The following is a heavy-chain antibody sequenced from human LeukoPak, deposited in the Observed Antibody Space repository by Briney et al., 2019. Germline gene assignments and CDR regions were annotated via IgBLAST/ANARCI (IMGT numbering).Heavy chain of an antibody. V-gene: IGHV1-2*02. Sequence: ASVKVSCKASGYTFTGYYMHWVRQAPGQGLEWMGWINPNSGGTNYAQKFQGRVTMTRDTSISTAYMELRRLRSDDTAVYYCAREGFGGGLLKEYCSGGSCYGHWGQGTLVTVSS. CDR2: INPNSGGT. J-gene: IGHJ4*02. CDR3: AREGFGGGLLKEYCSGGSCYGH. D-gene: IGHD2-15*01. CDR1: GYTFTGYY.